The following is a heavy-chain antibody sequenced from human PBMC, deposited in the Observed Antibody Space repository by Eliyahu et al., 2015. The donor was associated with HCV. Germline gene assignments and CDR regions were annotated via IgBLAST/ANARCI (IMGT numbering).Heavy chain of an antibody. J-gene: IGHJ6*04. CDR2: INSAGST. CDR1: GFTVSNYH. CDR3: ARGKNV. Sequence: EVQLVETGGDLIQPGGSLRLSCAASGFTVSNYHMSWVRQAPGKGLEWGSFINSAGSTYYADSVKGRFTISRDNSKNTLYLQMNSLRAEDTAMYYCARGKNVWGKGTTVTVSS. V-gene: IGHV3-53*02.